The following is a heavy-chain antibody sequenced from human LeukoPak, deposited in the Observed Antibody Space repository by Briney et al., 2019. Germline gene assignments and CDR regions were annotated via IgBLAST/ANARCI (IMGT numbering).Heavy chain of an antibody. CDR3: VRDLHWGGFDV. CDR2: ISDSGGSA. CDR1: GFTFNTYA. V-gene: IGHV3-23*01. J-gene: IGHJ6*04. D-gene: IGHD3-3*01. Sequence: GGSLRLSCAASGFTFNTYAMSWVRQAPGKGLEWVSAISDSGGSAYYADSVKGRFTISRDNPKSTVSLQMSSLRAEDTALYYCVRDLHWGGFDVWGKGTTVTISS.